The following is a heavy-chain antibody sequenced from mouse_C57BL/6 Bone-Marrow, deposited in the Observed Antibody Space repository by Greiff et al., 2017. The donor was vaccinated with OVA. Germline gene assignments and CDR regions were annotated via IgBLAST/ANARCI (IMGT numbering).Heavy chain of an antibody. D-gene: IGHD1-1*01. CDR2: IRSKSNNYAT. V-gene: IGHV10-1*01. J-gene: IGHJ2*01. Sequence: EVHLVESGGGLVQPKGSLKLSCAASGFSFNTYAMNWVRQAPGKGLEWVARIRSKSNNYATYYADSVKDRFTISRDDSESMLYLQMNNLKTEDTAMYYCVRQGPYGSSHLDYWGQGTTLTVSS. CDR3: VRQGPYGSSHLDY. CDR1: GFSFNTYA.